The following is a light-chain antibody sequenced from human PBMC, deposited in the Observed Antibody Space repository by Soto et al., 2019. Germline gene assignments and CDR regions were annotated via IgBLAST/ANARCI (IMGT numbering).Light chain of an antibody. Sequence: QSALTQPPSASGSPGQSVTISCTGTSSDVGSYNYVSWYQQHPDKAPKLMISEVNKRPSGVPDRFSGSKSGNTASLTVSGRQAEDEADYYCTSYAGYNNPVVFGGGTKLTVL. V-gene: IGLV2-8*01. CDR1: SSDVGSYNY. J-gene: IGLJ2*01. CDR2: EVN. CDR3: TSYAGYNNPVV.